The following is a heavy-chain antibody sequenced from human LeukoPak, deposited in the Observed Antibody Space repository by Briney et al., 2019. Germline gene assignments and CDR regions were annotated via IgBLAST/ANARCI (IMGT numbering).Heavy chain of an antibody. J-gene: IGHJ4*02. Sequence: PGGSLRLSCTASGFTFSNHWMSWVRQAPGKGLEWVANIKQDGSEKYYVDSVKGRFTISRDNAKNSLYLQMNSLRAEDTAVYYCARGGGSYYNCWGQGTLVTVSS. D-gene: IGHD1-26*01. V-gene: IGHV3-7*04. CDR3: ARGGGSYYNC. CDR2: IKQDGSEK. CDR1: GFTFSNHW.